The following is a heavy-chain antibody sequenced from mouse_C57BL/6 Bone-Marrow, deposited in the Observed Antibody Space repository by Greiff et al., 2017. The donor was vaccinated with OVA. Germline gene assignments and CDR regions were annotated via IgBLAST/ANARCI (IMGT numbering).Heavy chain of an antibody. V-gene: IGHV1-59*01. Sequence: QVQLQQPGAELVRPGTSVKLSCKASGYTFTNYWMHWVKQRPGQGLEWIGVIAPSDSYINYNQKFKGRATLTVDKSSSTAYMNLSSLTSEDSAVNYCAHCGSRLYLHVWGKGTTLTVSS. CDR2: IAPSDSYI. J-gene: IGHJ2*01. D-gene: IGHD1-1*01. CDR1: GYTFTNYW. CDR3: AHCGSRLYLHV.